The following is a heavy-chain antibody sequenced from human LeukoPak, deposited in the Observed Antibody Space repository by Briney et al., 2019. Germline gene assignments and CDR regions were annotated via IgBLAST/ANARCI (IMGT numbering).Heavy chain of an antibody. V-gene: IGHV1-18*01. CDR1: GYTFTTYA. CDR2: ISTYNGNT. D-gene: IGHD5-18*01. J-gene: IGHJ6*03. Sequence: ASVKVSCKASGYTFTTYAISWVRQAPGQGLEWMGWISTYNGNTNYAQKFQGRVTLTTDKSTSTAYMELSSLRSEDTAVYYCAREGYSYGYTPDYYYYMDVWGQGTLVTVSS. CDR3: AREGYSYGYTPDYYYYMDV.